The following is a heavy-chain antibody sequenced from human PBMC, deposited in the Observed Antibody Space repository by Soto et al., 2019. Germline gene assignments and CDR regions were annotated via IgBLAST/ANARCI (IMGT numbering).Heavy chain of an antibody. D-gene: IGHD1-26*01. CDR2: IKHSGSS. CDR3: ARGGSREWQVALAI. CDR1: AGSFSHYY. Sequence: SETLCLTCAVNAGSFSHYYWNWIRQSPGKGLEWIGKIKHSGSSNYKPSLRSRVSISVDMSKNQVSLRLSSVTAADTAVYYCARGGSREWQVALAIWGQRTMVIVS. J-gene: IGHJ3*02. V-gene: IGHV4-34*01.